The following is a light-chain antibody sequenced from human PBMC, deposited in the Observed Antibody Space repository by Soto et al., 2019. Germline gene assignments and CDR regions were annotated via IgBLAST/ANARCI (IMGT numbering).Light chain of an antibody. CDR1: QSVSRS. Sequence: DIQMTQSPSILSASVGDRVTITCRASQSVSRSLAWYQQKPGKAPTLLIYKASTLSRGVPSRFSGGGFGSEFTLSISTPQPDDFAPYYCQQYNVFSPYNFGRGT. CDR3: QQYNVFSPYN. V-gene: IGKV1-5*03. CDR2: KAS. J-gene: IGKJ2*01.